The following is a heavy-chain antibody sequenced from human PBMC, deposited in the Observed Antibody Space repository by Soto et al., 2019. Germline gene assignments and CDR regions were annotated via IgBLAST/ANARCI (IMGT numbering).Heavy chain of an antibody. J-gene: IGHJ3*02. V-gene: IGHV1-69*13. CDR3: ARSYSGRPNRAFDI. CDR2: IIPIFGTA. Sequence: GASVKVSCKASGGTFSSYAISWVRQAPGQGLEWMGWIIPIFGTANYAQKFQGRVTITADESTSTAYMELSSLRSEDTAVYYCARSYSGRPNRAFDIWGQGTMVTLSS. CDR1: GGTFSSYA. D-gene: IGHD1-26*01.